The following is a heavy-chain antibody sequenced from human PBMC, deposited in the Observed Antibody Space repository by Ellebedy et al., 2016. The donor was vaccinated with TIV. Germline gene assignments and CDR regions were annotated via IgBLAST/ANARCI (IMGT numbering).Heavy chain of an antibody. Sequence: MPSETLSLTCTVSGVSISSGGYYWSWIRQHPGKGLEWIGDIYFSGSTYYNPYLKSRINISVDTSKNEFSLKVSSVTAADTAVYYCARAQAAWYNWNENWFDPWGQGTLVTVSS. CDR1: GVSISSGGYY. J-gene: IGHJ5*02. V-gene: IGHV4-31*03. CDR2: IYFSGST. D-gene: IGHD1-20*01. CDR3: ARAQAAWYNWNENWFDP.